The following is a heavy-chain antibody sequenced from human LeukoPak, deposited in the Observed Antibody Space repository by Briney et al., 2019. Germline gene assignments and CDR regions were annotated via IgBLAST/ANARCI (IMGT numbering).Heavy chain of an antibody. CDR1: GFTFSSYA. CDR2: ISYDGSNK. D-gene: IGHD6-13*01. CDR3: AKDHQDEYSSSPNFDY. V-gene: IGHV3-30-3*01. Sequence: PGGSLRLSCAASGFTFSSYAMHWVRQAPGKGLEWVAVISYDGSNKYYADSVKGRFTISRDNAKNSLYLQMNSLRAEDTALYYCAKDHQDEYSSSPNFDYWGQGTLVTVSS. J-gene: IGHJ4*02.